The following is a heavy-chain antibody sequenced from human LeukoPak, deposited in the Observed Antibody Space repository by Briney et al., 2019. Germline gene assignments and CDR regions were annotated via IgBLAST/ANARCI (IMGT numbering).Heavy chain of an antibody. CDR3: AKGAYDYIEMGYFDY. CDR1: GFSLTNFA. Sequence: GGSLRLSCAASGFSLTNFAMSWVRQAPGKGLEWVSLIIGSSGDTFYADSVKGRFTISRDNSKNKLYLQMNSLRAEDTALYYCAKGAYDYIEMGYFDYWGQGTLVTVSS. CDR2: IIGSSGDT. D-gene: IGHD5-12*01. V-gene: IGHV3-23*01. J-gene: IGHJ4*02.